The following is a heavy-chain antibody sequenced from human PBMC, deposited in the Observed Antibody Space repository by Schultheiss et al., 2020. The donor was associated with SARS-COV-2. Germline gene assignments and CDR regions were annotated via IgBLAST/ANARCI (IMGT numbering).Heavy chain of an antibody. V-gene: IGHV4-34*01. Sequence: SQTLSLTCAVYGGSFSGYNWSWIRQPPRKGLEWIGEINHSGSTNYNPSLKSRVTKSVDTSKNQFSLKLSSVTAADTAVYYCARGRIAVAGKRGGYFDYWGQGTLVTVSS. J-gene: IGHJ4*02. CDR2: INHSGST. CDR3: ARGRIAVAGKRGGYFDY. CDR1: GGSFSGYN. D-gene: IGHD6-19*01.